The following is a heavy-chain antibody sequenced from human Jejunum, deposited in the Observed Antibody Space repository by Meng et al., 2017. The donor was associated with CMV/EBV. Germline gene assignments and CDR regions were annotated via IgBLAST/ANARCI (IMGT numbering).Heavy chain of an antibody. V-gene: IGHV3-30*02. CDR2: IRHDGSSK. CDR3: AKDSCANCYNFDN. D-gene: IGHD2-15*01. J-gene: IGHJ4*02. Sequence: VPVGEAGGGVATPGRPLRLSCTTPGFTFSSYGMHWVRQAPGKGMEWVAYIRHDGSSKYYLSSVEGRFTISRDRSKNTVYLQMNSLRVEDTAVYYCAKDSCANCYNFDNWGQGTLVTVSS. CDR1: GFTFSSYG.